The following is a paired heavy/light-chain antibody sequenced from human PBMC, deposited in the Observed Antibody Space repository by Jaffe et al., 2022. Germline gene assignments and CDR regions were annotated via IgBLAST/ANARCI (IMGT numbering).Heavy chain of an antibody. CDR3: AKDRMDCSGGSCHH. V-gene: IGHV3-23*01. D-gene: IGHD2-15*01. CDR2: TSGDGVKT. J-gene: IGHJ4*02. Sequence: EVQLLESGGGLVQPGGSLRLSCAASGFSFSNYTMTWVRQAPGKGLEWVSSTSGDGVKTYYVDSVKGRFTISRDNSRNTVYLQMNSLRAEDTAVYYCAKDRMDCSGGSCHHWGQGTLVTVSS. CDR1: GFSFSNYT.
Light chain of an antibody. CDR2: KAS. CDR3: QQYKNYPWT. CDR1: QSIFTW. J-gene: IGKJ1*01. V-gene: IGKV1-5*03. Sequence: DIQMTQSPSTLSASVGDRVTITCRASQSIFTWLAWYQQKPGKAPNLLIYKASSLESGVPSRFSGSGSGTEFTLTISSLQPGDFGTYYCQQYKNYPWTFGQGTKVEI.